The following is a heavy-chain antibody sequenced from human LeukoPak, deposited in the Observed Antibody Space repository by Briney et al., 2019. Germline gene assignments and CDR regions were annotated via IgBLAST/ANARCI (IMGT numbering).Heavy chain of an antibody. CDR1: GGSLSSGGYY. CDR3: ARGYKLSSGWPNDAFDI. CDR2: IYYSGST. Sequence: SETLSLTCTVSGGSLSSGGYYWSWLRQHPGTGLEWIGYIYYSGSTYYNPSLKSRVTISVDTSKNQFSLKLSSVTAADTAVYYCARGYKLSSGWPNDAFDIWGQGTMVTVSS. D-gene: IGHD6-19*01. J-gene: IGHJ3*02. V-gene: IGHV4-31*03.